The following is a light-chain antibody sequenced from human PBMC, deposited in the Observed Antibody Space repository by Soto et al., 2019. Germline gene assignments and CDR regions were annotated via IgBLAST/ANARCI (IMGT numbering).Light chain of an antibody. CDR3: QHYNSYSEA. CDR2: KAS. J-gene: IGKJ1*01. CDR1: QTISSW. V-gene: IGKV1-5*03. Sequence: DIQMTQSPSTLSGSVGDTVTITCRASQTISSWLAWYQQKPGKAPKLLIYKASTLKSGDPSRVSGSGSGTEFTLTISSLQPDDFATYYCQHYNSYSEAFGQGTKVDIK.